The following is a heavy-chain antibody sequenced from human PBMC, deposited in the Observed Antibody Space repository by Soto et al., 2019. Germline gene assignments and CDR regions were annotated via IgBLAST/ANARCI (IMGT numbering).Heavy chain of an antibody. Sequence: GGSLRLSCAASGFTFSSYWMSWVRQAPGKGLEWVANIKQDGGEKYYVDSVKGRFTISRDNAKNSLYLQMNSLRAEDTAVYYCAREKYSSSWYDPYFDYWGQGTLVTVSS. V-gene: IGHV3-7*01. D-gene: IGHD6-13*01. CDR2: IKQDGGEK. CDR1: GFTFSSYW. CDR3: AREKYSSSWYDPYFDY. J-gene: IGHJ4*02.